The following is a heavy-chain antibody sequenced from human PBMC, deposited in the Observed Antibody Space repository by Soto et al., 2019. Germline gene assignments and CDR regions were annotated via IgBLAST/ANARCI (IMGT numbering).Heavy chain of an antibody. CDR3: AKDRDYPRDYFHY. J-gene: IGHJ4*02. Sequence: EVQLLESGGGLVQPGGSLRLSCAASGFTFNNYAMSWVRQAPGKELEWVSAISPNGQGIYYADSVKGRFIISRDNSKNTVFLHMDSLTAEDTAVYYCAKDRDYPRDYFHYWGQGTLVTVSS. CDR1: GFTFNNYA. D-gene: IGHD3-10*01. CDR2: ISPNGQGI. V-gene: IGHV3-23*01.